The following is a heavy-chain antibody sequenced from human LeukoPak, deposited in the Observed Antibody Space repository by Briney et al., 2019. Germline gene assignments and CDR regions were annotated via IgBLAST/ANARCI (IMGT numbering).Heavy chain of an antibody. CDR1: GYTFTGYY. Sequence: ASVSVSCKASGYTFTGYYIHWVPEAPGQGLEGMGEIYPNSGDTNYAQKFQGRVTMTSDTSITTAYMELSRLRSDDTAHYYCAREDMTKLGGYYWGQGTLVTVSS. J-gene: IGHJ4*02. CDR3: AREDMTKLGGYY. V-gene: IGHV1-2*02. CDR2: IYPNSGDT. D-gene: IGHD3-16*01.